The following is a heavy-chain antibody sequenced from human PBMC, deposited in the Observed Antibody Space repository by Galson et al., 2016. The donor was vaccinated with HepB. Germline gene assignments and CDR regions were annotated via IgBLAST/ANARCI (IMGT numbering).Heavy chain of an antibody. J-gene: IGHJ4*02. CDR1: GFTVRSNY. CDR2: IYSGGYT. Sequence: SLRLSCAASGFTVRSNYMTWVRQAPGQGLQWVSVIYSGGYTYYADSVKGRFTISKDESKNTVYLQMNSLRAEDTALYYCARSYYDFWSGFDHWGQGTLVTVSS. CDR3: ARSYYDFWSGFDH. V-gene: IGHV3-53*01. D-gene: IGHD3-3*01.